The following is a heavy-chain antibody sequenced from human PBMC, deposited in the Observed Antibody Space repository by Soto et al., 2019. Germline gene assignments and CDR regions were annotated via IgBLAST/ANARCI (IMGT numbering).Heavy chain of an antibody. J-gene: IGHJ6*02. V-gene: IGHV4-61*01. CDR1: GGSVSSHSYY. D-gene: IGHD6-6*01. CDR2: VYYSGSA. Sequence: QVQLQESGPGLVKPSETLSLTCTVSGGSVSSHSYYWSWNRQPPGKGLEWIGYVYYSGSANYNPSLKSRVTISVNKSKNQFSLKLSDVTAADTAVYYCARDRAWASEKYGMDVWGQGTTVNVSS. CDR3: ARDRAWASEKYGMDV.